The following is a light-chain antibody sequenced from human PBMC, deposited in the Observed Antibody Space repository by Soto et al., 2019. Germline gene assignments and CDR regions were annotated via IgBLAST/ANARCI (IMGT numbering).Light chain of an antibody. J-gene: IGKJ5*01. Sequence: DIVLTQSPASLSLSPGERATLSYRASQSVSTYLAWYQQKPGQAPRLFIYDTSSRATGIPDRFSGAGSATDFTLTISRLEHEDFAVYYCQHYVTSSITFGQGTRLEIK. V-gene: IGKV3-11*01. CDR2: DTS. CDR1: QSVSTY. CDR3: QHYVTSSIT.